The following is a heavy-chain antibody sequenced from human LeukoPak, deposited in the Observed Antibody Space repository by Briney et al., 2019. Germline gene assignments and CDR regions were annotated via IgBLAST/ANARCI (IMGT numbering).Heavy chain of an antibody. V-gene: IGHV1-8*01. J-gene: IGHJ4*02. Sequence: GASVKVSCKASGYTFTSYDINWVRQATGQGLEWMGWMNPNSGNTGYAQKFQGRVTMTRNTSISTAYMELSSLRSEDTAVYYCARDRIGDFWSGYYVPPDYWGQGTLVTVSS. CDR3: ARDRIGDFWSGYYVPPDY. D-gene: IGHD3-3*01. CDR1: GYTFTSYD. CDR2: MNPNSGNT.